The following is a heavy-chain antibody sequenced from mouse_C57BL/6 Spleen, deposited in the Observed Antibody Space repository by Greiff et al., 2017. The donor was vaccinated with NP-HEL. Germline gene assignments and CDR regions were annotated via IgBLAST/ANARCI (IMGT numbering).Heavy chain of an antibody. CDR3: ARSGYYGRDYAMDY. J-gene: IGHJ4*01. D-gene: IGHD1-1*01. CDR1: GYTFTSYW. V-gene: IGHV1-61*01. Sequence: VKLQQSGAELVRPGSSVKLSCKASGYTFTSYWMDWVKQRPGQGLEWIGNIYPSDSETHYNQKFKDKATLTVDKSSSTAYMQLSSLTSEDSAVYYCARSGYYGRDYAMDYWGQGTSVTVSS. CDR2: IYPSDSET.